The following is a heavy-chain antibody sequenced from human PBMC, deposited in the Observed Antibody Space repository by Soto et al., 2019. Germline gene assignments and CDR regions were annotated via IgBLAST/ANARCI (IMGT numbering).Heavy chain of an antibody. J-gene: IGHJ4*02. V-gene: IGHV1-2*02. D-gene: IGHD5-12*01. Sequence: EAAVKVSCKASGYTFTGYYMHWVRQAPGQGLEWMGWINPNSGGTNYAQKFQGRVTMTRDTSISTAYMELSRLRSDDTAVYYCATNQGYSGYDFFDYWGQGTLVTVSS. CDR3: ATNQGYSGYDFFDY. CDR1: GYTFTGYY. CDR2: INPNSGGT.